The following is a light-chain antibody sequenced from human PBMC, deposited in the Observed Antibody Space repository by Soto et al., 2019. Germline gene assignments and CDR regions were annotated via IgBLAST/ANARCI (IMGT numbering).Light chain of an antibody. J-gene: IGLJ1*01. CDR1: SSDVGSYNL. V-gene: IGLV2-14*02. Sequence: QSALTQPASVSGSPGQSITISCTGTSSDVGSYNLVSWYQQHPGKAPKFMIYDVSNRPSGVSNRFSGSKSGNTASLTISGLQAEDEADYYCCSYTTSNTRQIVFGTGTKVTVL. CDR3: CSYTTSNTRQIV. CDR2: DVS.